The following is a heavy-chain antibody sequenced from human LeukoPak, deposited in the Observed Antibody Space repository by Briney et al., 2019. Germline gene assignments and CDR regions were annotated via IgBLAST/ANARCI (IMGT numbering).Heavy chain of an antibody. CDR1: GYTFTSYD. CDR2: MNPNSGNT. CDR3: ARVMGGVPLGLFLNYYYYGMDV. V-gene: IGHV1-8*01. J-gene: IGHJ6*02. D-gene: IGHD3-16*01. Sequence: ASVKVSCKASGYTFTSYDINWVRQATGQGLEWMGRMNPNSGNTGYAQKFQGRVTMTRNTSISTAYMELSSLRSEDTAVYYCARVMGGVPLGLFLNYYYYGMDVWGQGTTVTVSS.